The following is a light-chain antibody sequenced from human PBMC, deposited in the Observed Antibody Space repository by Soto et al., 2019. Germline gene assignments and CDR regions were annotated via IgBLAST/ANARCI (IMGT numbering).Light chain of an antibody. CDR1: SSDVGGYNY. Sequence: QSALTQPPSASGSPGQSVAISCTGTSSDVGGYNYVSWYQQHPGKAPKLMIYDVNKRPSGVPDRFSGSKSGSTASLTTSGLQAEDEADYYCCSYAGSYSYAFATGTKVTVL. V-gene: IGLV2-11*01. CDR3: CSYAGSYSYA. J-gene: IGLJ1*01. CDR2: DVN.